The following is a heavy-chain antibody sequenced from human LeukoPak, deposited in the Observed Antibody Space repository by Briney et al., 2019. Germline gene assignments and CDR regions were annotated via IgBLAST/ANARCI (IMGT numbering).Heavy chain of an antibody. J-gene: IGHJ3*01. D-gene: IGHD6-13*01. CDR3: AKGAYSSSMDV. CDR1: GFTFSSYG. Sequence: GGSLRLSCAASGFTFSSYGMHWVRQAPGKGLEWVAVISYDGSNKYYADSVKGRFTISRDNSKNTLYLQMNSLRAEDTAVYYCAKGAYSSSMDVWGQGTMVTVSS. CDR2: ISYDGSNK. V-gene: IGHV3-30*18.